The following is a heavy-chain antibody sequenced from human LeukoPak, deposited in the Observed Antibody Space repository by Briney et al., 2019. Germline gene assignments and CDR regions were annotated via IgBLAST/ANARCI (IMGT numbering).Heavy chain of an antibody. Sequence: PSETLSLTCTVSGGSISSYYWSWIRQPAGKGLEWIGRIYTSGSTNYNPSLKSRVTMSVDTSKNQFSLKLSSVTAADTAVYYCARSAVVVPAANIHPNYYFDYWGRGTLVTVSS. V-gene: IGHV4-4*07. CDR1: GGSISSYY. CDR3: ARSAVVVPAANIHPNYYFDY. CDR2: IYTSGST. J-gene: IGHJ4*02. D-gene: IGHD2-2*01.